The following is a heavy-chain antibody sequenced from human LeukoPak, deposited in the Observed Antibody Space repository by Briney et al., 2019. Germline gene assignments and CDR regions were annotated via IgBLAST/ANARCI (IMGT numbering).Heavy chain of an antibody. V-gene: IGHV3-48*03. CDR1: VFTFRSYE. D-gene: IGHD3-10*02. CDR2: ISSSGSTI. CDR3: AELGITMIGGV. Sequence: GGSLRLSCAASVFTFRSYEMNWVRQAPAKGREWVSYISSSGSTIYYADSVKRRFTISRDNAKNSLYLQMNSLRAEDTAVYYCAELGITMIGGVWGKGTTVTISS. J-gene: IGHJ6*04.